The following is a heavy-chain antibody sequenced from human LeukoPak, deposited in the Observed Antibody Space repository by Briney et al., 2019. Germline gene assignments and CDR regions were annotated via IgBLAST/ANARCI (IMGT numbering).Heavy chain of an antibody. CDR2: FDPEDGET. D-gene: IGHD3-9*01. CDR3: ATRSDFDWLRDAFDI. J-gene: IGHJ3*02. V-gene: IGHV1-24*01. CDR1: GYTLTELS. Sequence: ASVKVSCKVSGYTLTELSMHWVRQAPGKGLEWMGGFDPEDGETIYAQKFQGRVTMTEDTSTDTAYMELSSLRSEDTAVYYRATRSDFDWLRDAFDIWGQGTMVTVSS.